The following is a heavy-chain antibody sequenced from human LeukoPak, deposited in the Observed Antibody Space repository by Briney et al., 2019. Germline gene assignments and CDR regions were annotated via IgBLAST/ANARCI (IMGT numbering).Heavy chain of an antibody. CDR1: GFTFSSYA. J-gene: IGHJ3*02. CDR2: ISGSGGST. V-gene: IGHV3-23*01. Sequence: AGGSLRLSCAASGFTFSSYAMSWVRQAPGKGLEWVSAISGSGGSTYYADSVKGRFTISRDNSKNTLYLQMNSLRAEDTAVYYCARERGYDCSSTSCYLGAFDIWGQGTMVTVSS. D-gene: IGHD2-2*01. CDR3: ARERGYDCSSTSCYLGAFDI.